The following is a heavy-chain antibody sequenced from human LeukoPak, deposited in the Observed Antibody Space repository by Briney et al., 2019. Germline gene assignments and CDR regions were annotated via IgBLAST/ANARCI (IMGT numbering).Heavy chain of an antibody. CDR1: GFSFTTYA. Sequence: PGGSLRLSCAASGFSFTTYAMNWVRQAPGKGLEWVSVAIGSGDTTYYADSVRGRFTISKDISKNTLYLQMNSLRAEDTAMYYCAKDRVPDGFYSIDYWGQGTLVTVSS. D-gene: IGHD3-3*01. J-gene: IGHJ4*02. CDR2: AIGSGDTT. V-gene: IGHV3-23*01. CDR3: AKDRVPDGFYSIDY.